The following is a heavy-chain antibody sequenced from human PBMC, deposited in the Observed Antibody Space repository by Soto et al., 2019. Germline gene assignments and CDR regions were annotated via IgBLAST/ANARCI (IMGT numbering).Heavy chain of an antibody. CDR2: IYPGDSDT. CDR3: ARATVAYYFDY. J-gene: IGHJ4*02. CDR1: GYSFTSYW. V-gene: IGHV5-51*04. D-gene: IGHD4-17*01. Sequence: GESLKISCKGSGYSFTSYWIGWVRQMPGKGLEWMAIIYPGDSDTKYSPSFQGQVTISADKPISTAYLQWSSLKASDTAMYYCARATVAYYFDYWAQGTLVTVSS.